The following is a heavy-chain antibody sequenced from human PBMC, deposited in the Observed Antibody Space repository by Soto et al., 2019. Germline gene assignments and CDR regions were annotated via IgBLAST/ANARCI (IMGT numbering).Heavy chain of an antibody. D-gene: IGHD2-15*01. CDR2: ISVDGTKE. V-gene: IGHV3-30-3*01. CDR1: GFIFNNYA. Sequence: QVQLVESGGGVVQPGTSLRLSCVTSGFIFNNYALYWVRQAPGKGLEWVASISVDGTKENYADSVKGRCSISRDKSKNTLYLEMNSLRGEDTAVYYCERAVVDWQYFDYWGQGTLVTVSS. CDR3: ERAVVDWQYFDY. J-gene: IGHJ4*02.